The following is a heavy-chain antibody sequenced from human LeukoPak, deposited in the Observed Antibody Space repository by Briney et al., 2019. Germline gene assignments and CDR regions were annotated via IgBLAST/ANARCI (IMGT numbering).Heavy chain of an antibody. CDR1: GGSISSYY. CDR2: IYYSGST. J-gene: IGHJ4*02. CDR3: ARSYVWGSPFDY. V-gene: IGHV4-59*01. D-gene: IGHD3-16*01. Sequence: PSETLSLTCTVSGGSISSYYWSWIRQPPGKGLEWIGYIYYSGSTNYNPSLKSRVTISVDTSKNQFSLKLSSVTAADTAVYYCARSYVWGSPFDYWGQGTLVTVSS.